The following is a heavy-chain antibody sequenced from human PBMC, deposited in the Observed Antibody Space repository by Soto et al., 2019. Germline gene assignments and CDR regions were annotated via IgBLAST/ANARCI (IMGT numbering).Heavy chain of an antibody. CDR3: ARAQADYGGNSRFPGSYYAMDV. J-gene: IGHJ6*02. CDR2: IIPILGTP. Sequence: SVKVSCKASGGTFSSHVISWVRQAPGRGLEWMGGIIPILGTPNYEQKFQGRVTITADESTSTAYMELNSLRSEDTAVYYCARAQADYGGNSRFPGSYYAMDVWGPGTTVTV. V-gene: IGHV1-69*13. D-gene: IGHD4-17*01. CDR1: GGTFSSHV.